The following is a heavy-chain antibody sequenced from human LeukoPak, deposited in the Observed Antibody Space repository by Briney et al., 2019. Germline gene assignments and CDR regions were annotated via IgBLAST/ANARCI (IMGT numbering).Heavy chain of an antibody. D-gene: IGHD3-22*01. J-gene: IGHJ4*02. V-gene: IGHV3-7*01. Sequence: GGTLRLFCAASGFTYSRYWLRWVRQAPGKGLEWVANIKQDGSEKYYVDSVKGRFNISRDNAKNSLYLQMNSLRAEDTAVYYCARDPGDYYDSSGYYYLDYWGQGTLVTVSS. CDR1: GFTYSRYW. CDR2: IKQDGSEK. CDR3: ARDPGDYYDSSGYYYLDY.